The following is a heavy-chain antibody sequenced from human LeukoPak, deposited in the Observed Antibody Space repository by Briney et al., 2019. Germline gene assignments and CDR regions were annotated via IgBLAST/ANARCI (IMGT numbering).Heavy chain of an antibody. D-gene: IGHD2/OR15-2a*01. CDR3: ARVYFPLAYYYFMDV. CDR1: VFTFDEYA. Sequence: PGGSLRLSCAASVFTFDEYAMSWVRQAPGKGLEWISGINLNGGSIAYGDSVKGRFTISRDNAKNSLYLQVNSLRVEDTALYYCARVYFPLAYYYFMDVWGKGTTVTVSS. J-gene: IGHJ6*03. CDR2: INLNGGSI. V-gene: IGHV3-20*04.